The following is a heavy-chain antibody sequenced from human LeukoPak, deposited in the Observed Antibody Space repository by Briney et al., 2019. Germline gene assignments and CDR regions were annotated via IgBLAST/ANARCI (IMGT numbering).Heavy chain of an antibody. J-gene: IGHJ3*02. V-gene: IGHV4-39*07. D-gene: IGHD6-13*01. CDR2: IYYNGST. CDR1: GGSISSSSYY. Sequence: SQTLSLTCAVSGGSISSSSYYWGWIRQPPGKGLEWNGSIYYNGSTYYNPSLKSRVTISVDTSKNQFSLKLSSVAAADTAVYYCARIYYSPSYIIAAAAKGAFDIWGQGTMVTVSS. CDR3: ARIYYSPSYIIAAAAKGAFDI.